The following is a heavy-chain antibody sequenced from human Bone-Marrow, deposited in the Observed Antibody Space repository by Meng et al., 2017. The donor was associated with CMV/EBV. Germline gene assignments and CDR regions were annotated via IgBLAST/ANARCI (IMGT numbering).Heavy chain of an antibody. J-gene: IGHJ4*02. CDR3: AKRNMVRGDPYFDY. D-gene: IGHD3-10*01. Sequence: GESLKISCTASGFTFGSFAMSWIRQAPGKGLEWVSYISSSGSTIYYADSVKGRFTISRDNAKNSLYLQMNSLRAEDTAVYYCAKRNMVRGDPYFDYCGEGRLATSSS. CDR2: ISSSGSTI. V-gene: IGHV3-48*03. CDR1: GFTFGSFA.